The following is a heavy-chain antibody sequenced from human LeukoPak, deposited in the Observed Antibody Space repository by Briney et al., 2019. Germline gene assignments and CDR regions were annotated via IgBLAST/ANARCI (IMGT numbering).Heavy chain of an antibody. J-gene: IGHJ4*02. CDR2: ISAYNGNT. CDR1: GYTFTSYG. D-gene: IGHD3-22*01. V-gene: IGHV1-18*01. CDR3: ARDVYYDSSGYYDY. Sequence: KPGASVEVSCKASGYTFTSYGISWVRQAPGQGLEWMGWISAYNGNTNYAQKLQGRVTMTTDTSTSTAYMELRSLRSDDTAVYYCARDVYYDSSGYYDYWGQGTLVTVSS.